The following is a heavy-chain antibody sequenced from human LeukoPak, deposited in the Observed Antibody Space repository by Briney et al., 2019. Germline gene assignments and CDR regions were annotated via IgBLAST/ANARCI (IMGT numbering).Heavy chain of an antibody. CDR3: ARDRGYYPCYYYGMDV. CDR2: IKQDGSEK. V-gene: IGHV3-7*01. D-gene: IGHD1-26*01. J-gene: IGHJ6*02. Sequence: GGSLRLSCAASGFTFSSYWMSWVRQAPGKGLERVANIKQDGSEKYYVDSVKGRFTISRDNAKNSLYLQMNSLRAEDTAVYYCARDRGYYPCYYYGMDVWGQGTTVTVSS. CDR1: GFTFSSYW.